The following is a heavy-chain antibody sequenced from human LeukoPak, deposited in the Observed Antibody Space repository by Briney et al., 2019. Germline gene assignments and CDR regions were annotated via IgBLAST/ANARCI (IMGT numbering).Heavy chain of an antibody. CDR1: GGTFSSYA. V-gene: IGHV1-69*13. D-gene: IGHD3-22*01. CDR3: ARDPRAEETYYYDSSGYRSDAFDI. CDR2: IIPIFGTA. Sequence: SAKVSCKASGGTFSSYAISWVRQAPGQGLEWMGGIIPIFGTANYAQKFQGRVTITADESTSTAYMELSSLRSEDTAVYYCARDPRAEETYYYDSSGYRSDAFDIWGQGTMVTVSS. J-gene: IGHJ3*02.